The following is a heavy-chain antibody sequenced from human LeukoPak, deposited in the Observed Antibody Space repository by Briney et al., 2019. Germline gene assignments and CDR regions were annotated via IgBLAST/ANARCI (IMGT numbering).Heavy chain of an antibody. Sequence: ASVKVSCKASGYTFTSYDINWVRQAPGQGLEWMGWVSGHNGNTNYAQKFEGRVAMTTDTSSSTAHMELRSLKSDDTAIYYCARGDWFDPWGQGTLVTVSS. CDR2: VSGHNGNT. D-gene: IGHD2-21*01. J-gene: IGHJ5*02. CDR1: GYTFTSYD. CDR3: ARGDWFDP. V-gene: IGHV1-18*01.